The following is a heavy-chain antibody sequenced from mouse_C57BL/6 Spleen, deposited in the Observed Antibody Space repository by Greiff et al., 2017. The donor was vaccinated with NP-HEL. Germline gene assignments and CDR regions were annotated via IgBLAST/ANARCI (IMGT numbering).Heavy chain of an antibody. J-gene: IGHJ2*01. CDR1: GYTFTSYW. CDR2: IDPSDSYT. CDR3: ARNYGNPRYFDY. V-gene: IGHV1-59*01. D-gene: IGHD2-1*01. Sequence: QVQLKQPGAELVRPGTSVKLSCKASGYTFTSYWMHWVKQRPGQGLEWIGVIDPSDSYTNYNQKFKGKATLTVDTSSSTAYMQLSSLTSEDSAVYYCARNYGNPRYFDYWGQGTTLTVSS.